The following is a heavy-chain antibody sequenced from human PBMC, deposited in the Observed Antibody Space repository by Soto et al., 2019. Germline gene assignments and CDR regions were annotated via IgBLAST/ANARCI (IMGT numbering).Heavy chain of an antibody. J-gene: IGHJ5*02. D-gene: IGHD3-10*01. V-gene: IGHV4-59*01. Sequence: SETLSLTCTVSGGSISPYYWSWIRQPPGKGLEWVGYIYYSGSTNYNPSLKSRVTIAVDTSKNQFSLKLSSVTAADTAVYYCARAGTTMVRGVISGWFDPWGQGTLVTVS. CDR3: ARAGTTMVRGVISGWFDP. CDR2: IYYSGST. CDR1: GGSISPYY.